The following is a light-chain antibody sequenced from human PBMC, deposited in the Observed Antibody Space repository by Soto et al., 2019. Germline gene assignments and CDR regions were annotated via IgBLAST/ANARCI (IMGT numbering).Light chain of an antibody. J-gene: IGKJ1*01. Sequence: DIQMTQSPSSLSASVGDRVTITCRASQSISSYVNWYQQTPGKAPKALIYAASSLESGVPSRFSGSGFGTDFTLTISSLQPEDFATYYCQQTYSTSWTFGQGTKVEIK. V-gene: IGKV1-39*01. CDR3: QQTYSTSWT. CDR1: QSISSY. CDR2: AAS.